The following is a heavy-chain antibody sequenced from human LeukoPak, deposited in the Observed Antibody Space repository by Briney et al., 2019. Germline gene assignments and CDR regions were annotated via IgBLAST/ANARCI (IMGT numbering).Heavy chain of an antibody. CDR1: GGSISSSNYY. CDR3: ARGLRITLTVLALYYFDF. Sequence: SETLSLTCTVSGGSISSSNYYWGWIRQPPGTGLEWIGNIYYSGSTYYNPSLKSRVTISVDTSKNQFSLKLSSVTAADTAVYYCARGLRITLTVLALYYFDFWGQGTLVTISS. CDR2: IYYSGST. D-gene: IGHD3-22*01. V-gene: IGHV4-39*01. J-gene: IGHJ4*02.